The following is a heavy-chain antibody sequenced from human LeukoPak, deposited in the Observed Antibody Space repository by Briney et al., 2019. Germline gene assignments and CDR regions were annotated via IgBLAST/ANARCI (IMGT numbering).Heavy chain of an antibody. CDR1: GGSFSGYY. D-gene: IGHD3-3*01. CDR3: ARERPRDVLRFLEWRGPFDY. Sequence: SETLSLTCAVYGGSFSGYYWSWIRQPPGKGLEWIGYIYYSGSTNYNPSLKSRVTISVDTSKNQFSLKLSSVTAADTAVYYCARERPRDVLRFLEWRGPFDYWGQGTLVTVSS. J-gene: IGHJ4*02. CDR2: IYYSGST. V-gene: IGHV4-59*01.